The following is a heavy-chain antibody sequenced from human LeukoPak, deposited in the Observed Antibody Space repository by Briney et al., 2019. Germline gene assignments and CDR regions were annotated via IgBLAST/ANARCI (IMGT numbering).Heavy chain of an antibody. CDR1: GGSFSGYY. D-gene: IGHD3-16*02. J-gene: IGHJ5*02. V-gene: IGHV4-34*01. Sequence: SETLSLTCAVYGGSFSGYYWSWIRQPPGKGLEWIGEINHSGSTNYNPSLKSQVTISVDTSKNQFSLKLSSVTAADTAVYYCARVRTPWDVWGSYRYYNWFDPWGQGTLVTVSS. CDR2: INHSGST. CDR3: ARVRTPWDVWGSYRYYNWFDP.